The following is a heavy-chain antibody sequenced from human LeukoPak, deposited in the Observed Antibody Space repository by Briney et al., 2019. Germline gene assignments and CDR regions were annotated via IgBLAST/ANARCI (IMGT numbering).Heavy chain of an antibody. J-gene: IGHJ4*02. CDR2: ISSSSSYI. Sequence: PGGSLRLSCAASGFTFSSYSMNWVRQAPGKGLEWVSCISSSSSYIHYADSVKGRFTISRDTAKESLYLQMNSLRAEDTALYYCARLSGPGSGWTTLDFWGQGTLVTVSS. CDR1: GFTFSSYS. CDR3: ARLSGPGSGWTTLDF. D-gene: IGHD6-19*01. V-gene: IGHV3-21*04.